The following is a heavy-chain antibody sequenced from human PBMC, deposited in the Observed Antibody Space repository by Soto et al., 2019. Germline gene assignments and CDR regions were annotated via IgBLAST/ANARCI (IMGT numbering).Heavy chain of an antibody. CDR2: ISSSSSTI. CDR3: ARAKKLLWFGEFDY. V-gene: IGHV3-48*02. D-gene: IGHD3-10*01. Sequence: GGSLRLSCAASGFTFSSYIMNWVRQAPGKGLEWVSYISSSSSTIYYADSVKGRFTISRDNAKNSLYLQMNSLRDEDTAVYYCARAKKLLWFGEFDYWGQGTLVTVSS. CDR1: GFTFSSYI. J-gene: IGHJ4*02.